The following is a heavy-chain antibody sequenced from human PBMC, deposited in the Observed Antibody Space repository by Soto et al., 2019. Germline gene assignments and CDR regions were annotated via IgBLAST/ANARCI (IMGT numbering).Heavy chain of an antibody. V-gene: IGHV3-23*01. Sequence: GGSLRLSCADSGFSFSKYAMNWVRQAPWKGLEWVSGISSSGGSTAYGDSVKGRFTISRDNSKNTLYLQMNSLRADDAAVYFCAKGHDFWTTYSYYYGMYVWGQGTTVTVSS. CDR2: ISSSGGST. D-gene: IGHD3-3*01. CDR3: AKGHDFWTTYSYYYGMYV. J-gene: IGHJ6*02. CDR1: GFSFSKYA.